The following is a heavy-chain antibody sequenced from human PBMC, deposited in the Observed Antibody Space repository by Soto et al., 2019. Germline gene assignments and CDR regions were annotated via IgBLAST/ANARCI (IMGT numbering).Heavy chain of an antibody. J-gene: IGHJ6*04. Sequence: ASVKVSCKASGGTFSSYAISWVRQAPGQGLEWMGGIIPIFGTANYAQKFQGRVTITADESTSTAYMELSSLRSEDTAVYYCARERYSSSWLGADVWGKGTTVTVSS. CDR3: ARERYSSSWLGADV. D-gene: IGHD6-13*01. CDR2: IIPIFGTA. V-gene: IGHV1-69*13. CDR1: GGTFSSYA.